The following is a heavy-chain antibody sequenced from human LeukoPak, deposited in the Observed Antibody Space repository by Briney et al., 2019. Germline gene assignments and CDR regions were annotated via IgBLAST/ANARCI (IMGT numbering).Heavy chain of an antibody. CDR3: ARDLVTVTKGFDI. V-gene: IGHV4-59*01. CDR1: GGSISSYY. CDR2: IYTSGST. D-gene: IGHD4-17*01. Sequence: SETLSLTRTVSGGSISSYYWSWIRQPPGKGLEWIGYIYTSGSTNYNPSLKSRVTISVDTSKNQFSLKLSSVTAADTAVYYCARDLVTVTKGFDIWGQGTMVSVSS. J-gene: IGHJ3*02.